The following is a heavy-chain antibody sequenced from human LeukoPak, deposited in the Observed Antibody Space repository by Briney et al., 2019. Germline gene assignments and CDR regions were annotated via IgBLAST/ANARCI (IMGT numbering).Heavy chain of an antibody. CDR1: GFAFSSYS. V-gene: IGHV3-21*01. CDR2: FISSSSYI. CDR3: ARYPPGSRTFVY. D-gene: IGHD1-26*01. J-gene: IGHJ4*02. Sequence: GGSLTLPCAASASGFAFSSYSMSWGRPAPGKGPGLGSSFISSSSYIYHPYSLKGRLTIYRDNAKNSLSLQMHSLRRTDSAVYCGARYPPGSRTFVYWGEGTLVTVSS.